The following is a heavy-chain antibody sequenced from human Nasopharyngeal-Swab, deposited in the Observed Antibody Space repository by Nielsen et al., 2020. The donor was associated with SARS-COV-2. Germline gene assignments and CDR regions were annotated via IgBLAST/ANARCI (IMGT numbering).Heavy chain of an antibody. D-gene: IGHD3-3*01. CDR3: ARDPPADFWSGYYLDY. CDR2: ISSSSSTI. Sequence: VRQAPGKGLEWVSYISSSSSTIYYADSVKGRFTISRDNAKNSLYLQMSSLRAEDTAVYYCARDPPADFWSGYYLDYWGQGTLVTVSS. V-gene: IGHV3-48*04. J-gene: IGHJ4*02.